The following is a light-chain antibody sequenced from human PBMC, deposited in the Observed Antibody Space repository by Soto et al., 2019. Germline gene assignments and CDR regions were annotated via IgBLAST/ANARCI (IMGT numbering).Light chain of an antibody. CDR1: ESIRTW. Sequence: DIQMTQSPSTLSASVGDRVTITCRASESIRTWLAWYQHKPGKAPKFLIYDASTLESGVPSRFSGSGSATEFTLTISSLQPDDFATYYCQQYSTYPWTFGQGTKVDIK. CDR3: QQYSTYPWT. J-gene: IGKJ1*01. CDR2: DAS. V-gene: IGKV1-5*01.